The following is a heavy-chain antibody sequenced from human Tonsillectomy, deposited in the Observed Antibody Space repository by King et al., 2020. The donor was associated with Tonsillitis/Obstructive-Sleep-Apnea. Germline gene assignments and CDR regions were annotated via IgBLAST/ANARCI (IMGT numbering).Heavy chain of an antibody. CDR2: IYYSGST. CDR1: GGSISSYY. Sequence: VQLQESGPGLVKPSETLSLTCTVSGGSISSYYWSWIRQPPGKGLEWIGYIYYSGSTNYNPSLKSRVPISVDTSKNPFSLKLSSVTAADTAVYYCARIPRTSFFDYWGQGTLVTVSS. J-gene: IGHJ4*02. CDR3: ARIPRTSFFDY. D-gene: IGHD2-2*01. V-gene: IGHV4-59*01.